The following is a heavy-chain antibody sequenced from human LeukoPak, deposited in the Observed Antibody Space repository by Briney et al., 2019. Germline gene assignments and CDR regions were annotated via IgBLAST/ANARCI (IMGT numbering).Heavy chain of an antibody. CDR1: GYTFTGYY. V-gene: IGHV1-2*02. J-gene: IGHJ6*03. D-gene: IGHD5-18*01. Sequence: GASVKVSCKASGYTFTGYYMHWVRQAPGRGLEWMGWINPNSGGTNYAQKFQGRVTMTRDTSISTAYMELSRLRSDDTAVYYCARGHTAMGAYYYYYMDVWGKGTTVTVSS. CDR3: ARGHTAMGAYYYYYMDV. CDR2: INPNSGGT.